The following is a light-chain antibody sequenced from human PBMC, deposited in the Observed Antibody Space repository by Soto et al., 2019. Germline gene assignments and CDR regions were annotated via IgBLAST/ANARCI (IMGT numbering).Light chain of an antibody. CDR1: SSNIGAGYD. CDR2: GNS. CDR3: SSYTSSSTPYV. V-gene: IGLV1-40*01. Sequence: QLVLTQPPSVSGAPGQRVTISCTGSSSNIGAGYDVHWYQQLPGTAPKLLIYGNSNRPSGVPDRFSGSKSGTSASLAITGLQAEDEADYYCSSYTSSSTPYVFGTGTQLTVL. J-gene: IGLJ1*01.